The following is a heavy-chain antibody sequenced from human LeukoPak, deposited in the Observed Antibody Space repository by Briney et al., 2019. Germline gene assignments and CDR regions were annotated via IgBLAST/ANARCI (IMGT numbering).Heavy chain of an antibody. CDR2: IYYSGST. CDR3: ARDRSGSSWYVRGWFDP. V-gene: IGHV4-31*11. Sequence: KPSETLSLTCAVYGGSFSGYYWSWIRQHPGKGLEWIGYIYYSGSTYYNPSLKSRVTISVDTSKNQFSLKLSSVTAADTAVYYCARDRSGSSWYVRGWFDPWGQGTLVTVSS. D-gene: IGHD6-13*01. CDR1: GGSFSGYY. J-gene: IGHJ5*02.